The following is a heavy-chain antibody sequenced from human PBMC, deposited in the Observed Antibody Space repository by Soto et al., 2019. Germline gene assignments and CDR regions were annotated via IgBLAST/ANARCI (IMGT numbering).Heavy chain of an antibody. CDR3: VRDRYSSSGWFDP. D-gene: IGHD3-10*01. Sequence: PSQTLSLTCAISVDSVSSYSAAWNWIRQSPSGGLEWLGRTYYRSRFFSDYAESVKSRIIINPDTSKNQFSLQLKAVTPEDTAVYYCVRDRYSSSGWFDPWCQGTPVTVSS. V-gene: IGHV6-1*01. J-gene: IGHJ5*02. CDR2: TYYRSRFFS. CDR1: VDSVSSYSAA.